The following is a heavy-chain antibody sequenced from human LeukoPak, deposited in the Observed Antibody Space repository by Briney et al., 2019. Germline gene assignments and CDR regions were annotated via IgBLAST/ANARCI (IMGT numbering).Heavy chain of an antibody. Sequence: GASVNVSCKASGYTFTRYGISWVRQAPGQGREWVGWISGNNGNVKYAQKFQDRVTITTDTSTNIAYMEMRRLRSADTAVYYCARDCSGGSCYDGVDYWGQGTLVTVSS. D-gene: IGHD2-15*01. V-gene: IGHV1-18*01. CDR2: ISGNNGNV. CDR1: GYTFTRYG. J-gene: IGHJ4*02. CDR3: ARDCSGGSCYDGVDY.